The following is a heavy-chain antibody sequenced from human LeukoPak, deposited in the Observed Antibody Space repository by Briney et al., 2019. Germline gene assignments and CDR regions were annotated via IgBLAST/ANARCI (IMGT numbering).Heavy chain of an antibody. Sequence: SETLSLTCTVSGGSISSYYWSWIRQPPGKGLEWIGYIYYSGSTNYNPSLKSRVTISVDTSKNQFSLKLSSVTAADTAVYYCARDISRGVRGSVVWGKGTTVTVSS. V-gene: IGHV4-59*12. CDR3: ARDISRGVRGSVV. D-gene: IGHD3-10*01. CDR1: GGSISSYY. CDR2: IYYSGST. J-gene: IGHJ6*04.